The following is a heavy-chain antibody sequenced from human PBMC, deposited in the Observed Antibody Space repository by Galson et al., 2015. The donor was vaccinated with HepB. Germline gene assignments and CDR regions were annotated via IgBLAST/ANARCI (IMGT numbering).Heavy chain of an antibody. CDR2: VTGSGGTT. J-gene: IGHJ3*01. Sequence: SLRLSCAASGFTFSNYVMLWVRQAPGKGLDCVLSVTGSGGTTYYADSVKGRFTISRDNSKNTLYLQMNSLRAEDTGVYYCAKAFASAFSVWGQGTMVSVSS. CDR3: AKAFASAFSV. CDR1: GFTFSNYV. V-gene: IGHV3-23*01.